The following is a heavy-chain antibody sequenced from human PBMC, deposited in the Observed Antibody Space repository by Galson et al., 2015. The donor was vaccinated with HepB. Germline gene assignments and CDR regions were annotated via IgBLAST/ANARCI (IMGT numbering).Heavy chain of an antibody. J-gene: IGHJ4*02. CDR1: GGTFSSYP. CDR2: IIPIFGTA. CDR3: ASRGVIQASFDY. Sequence: SVKVSCKASGGTFSSYPITWVRQAPGQGLEWMGGIIPIFGTANYAQKSQGRVTITADESTSTAYMELSSLRSEDTAVYYCASRGVIQASFDYWGQGTLVTVSS. D-gene: IGHD3-10*01. V-gene: IGHV1-69*13.